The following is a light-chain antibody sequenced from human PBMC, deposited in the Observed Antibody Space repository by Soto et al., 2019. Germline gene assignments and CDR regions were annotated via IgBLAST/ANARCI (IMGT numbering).Light chain of an antibody. V-gene: IGLV3-21*02. CDR1: NIGSKS. CDR3: QVWDSGSDHHYV. Sequence: SYELTQPPSVSVAPGQTARITCGGNNIGSKSVHWYQQKPGQAPVLVVYDDSDRPSGIPERFSGSNSWNTATLTISRVEAGDEADYYCQVWDSGSDHHYVFGTGTKVTVL. J-gene: IGLJ1*01. CDR2: DDS.